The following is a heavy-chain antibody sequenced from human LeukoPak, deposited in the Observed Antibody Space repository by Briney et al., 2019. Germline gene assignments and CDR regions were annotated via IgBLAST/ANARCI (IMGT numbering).Heavy chain of an antibody. D-gene: IGHD2-2*01. CDR3: ARGGDQRHNYYYYMDV. J-gene: IGHJ6*03. CDR2: IYSGGST. CDR1: GFPFDDYD. V-gene: IGHV3-66*01. Sequence: GGSLRLSCAASGFPFDDYDMSGVRQSPGKGLEWVSVIYSGGSTYYADSVKGRFTISRDNSKNTLSLQMNSLRAEDTAVYYCARGGDQRHNYYYYMDVWGKGTTVTISS.